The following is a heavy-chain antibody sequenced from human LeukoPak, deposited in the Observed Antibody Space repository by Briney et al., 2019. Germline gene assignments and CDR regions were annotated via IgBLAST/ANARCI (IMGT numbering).Heavy chain of an antibody. CDR1: GYTFTGYY. CDR2: INPNSGGA. J-gene: IGHJ4*02. D-gene: IGHD6-19*01. Sequence: GASVKVSCKASGYTFTGYYMYWVRQAPGQGLEWMGWINPNSGGAHYTQTFQGRVTMTGDTSSSTVYMELSRLRSDDTAVYYCARQASSGWYLDYWGQGTLVTVSS. V-gene: IGHV1-2*02. CDR3: ARQASSGWYLDY.